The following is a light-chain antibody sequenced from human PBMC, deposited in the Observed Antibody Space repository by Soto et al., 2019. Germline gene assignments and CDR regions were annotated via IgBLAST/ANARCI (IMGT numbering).Light chain of an antibody. CDR3: QQYNSYSYT. J-gene: IGKJ2*01. Sequence: DIQMTQSPSTLSASVGDRVTITCRASQSISSWLAWYQQKPGKAPKLRIYKASSLETGVPSRFSGSGSGTEFTLTISSLQPDDFATDYCQQYNSYSYTFGQGTKLEIK. CDR2: KAS. V-gene: IGKV1-5*03. CDR1: QSISSW.